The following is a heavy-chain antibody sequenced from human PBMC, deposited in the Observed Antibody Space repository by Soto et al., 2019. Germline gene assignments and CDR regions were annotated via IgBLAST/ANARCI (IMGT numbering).Heavy chain of an antibody. J-gene: IGHJ3*01. CDR3: AKVRLTDYLRYAPHL. CDR1: GFTFNNYA. Sequence: LRLSCAASGFTFNNYAMNWVRQAPGRGLEWVSIISPNGDSTYYADSVKDRFTISRDNSQNTVFLQMNSLRAEDTAIYFCAKVRLTDYLRYAPHLWGQGTLVTVSS. D-gene: IGHD2-8*01. V-gene: IGHV3-23*01. CDR2: ISPNGDST.